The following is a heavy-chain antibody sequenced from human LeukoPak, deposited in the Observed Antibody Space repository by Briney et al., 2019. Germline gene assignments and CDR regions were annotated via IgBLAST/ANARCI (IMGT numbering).Heavy chain of an antibody. D-gene: IGHD2-2*01. Sequence: GGSLRLSCAASGFTFSSYWMSWVRQAPGKGLEWVSAISGSGGSTYYADSVKGRFTISRDNSKNTLYLQMDSLRAEDTAVYYCAKEGDCSSTSCYAGAFNYYYYYMDVWGKGTTVTVSS. CDR2: ISGSGGST. J-gene: IGHJ6*03. V-gene: IGHV3-23*01. CDR1: GFTFSSYW. CDR3: AKEGDCSSTSCYAGAFNYYYYYMDV.